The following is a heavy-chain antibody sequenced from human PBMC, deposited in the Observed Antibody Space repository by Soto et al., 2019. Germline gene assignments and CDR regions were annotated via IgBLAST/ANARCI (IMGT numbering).Heavy chain of an antibody. CDR2: IQSGGPT. CDR1: GFTVSSKY. CDR3: ARDDVLCDGGRCYGVPLDV. D-gene: IGHD2-15*01. Sequence: PGGSLRLSCAASGFTVSSKYMSWVRQAPGKGLEWVSLIQSGGPTYYADSVKGRFTISRDTSENTLHLQMDSLRAEDTAVYYCARDDVLCDGGRCYGVPLDVWAKGPRSPSPQ. V-gene: IGHV3-66*01. J-gene: IGHJ6*04.